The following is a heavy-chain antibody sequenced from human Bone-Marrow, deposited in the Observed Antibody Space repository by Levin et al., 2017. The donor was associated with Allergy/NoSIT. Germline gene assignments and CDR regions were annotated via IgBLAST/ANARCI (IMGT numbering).Heavy chain of an antibody. J-gene: IGHJ4*02. Sequence: GGSLRLSCAASGFTFSNAWMSWVRQAPGKGLEWVGRIKIKTDGGTTDYAAPVKGSFTISRDDSINTLYLQMNSLKTEDTAVYYCTTALAAAAYYFDYWGQGTLVTVSS. CDR3: TTALAAAAYYFDY. V-gene: IGHV3-15*01. D-gene: IGHD6-13*01. CDR2: IKIKTDGGTT. CDR1: GFTFSNAW.